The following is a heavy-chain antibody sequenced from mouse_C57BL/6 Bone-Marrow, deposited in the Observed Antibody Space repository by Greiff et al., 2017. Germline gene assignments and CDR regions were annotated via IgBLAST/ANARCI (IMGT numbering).Heavy chain of an antibody. D-gene: IGHD2-3*01. CDR2: IRNKANGYTT. V-gene: IGHV7-3*01. CDR1: GFTFTDYY. J-gene: IGHJ2*01. CDR3: ARYTPDGYYPY. Sequence: EVKLVESGGGLVQPGGSLSLSCAASGFTFTDYYMSWVRQPPGKALEWLGFIRNKANGYTTDYSASVKGRFTISRDTSPIILYLQMNALRAEDSATYYCARYTPDGYYPYWGQGTTLTVSS.